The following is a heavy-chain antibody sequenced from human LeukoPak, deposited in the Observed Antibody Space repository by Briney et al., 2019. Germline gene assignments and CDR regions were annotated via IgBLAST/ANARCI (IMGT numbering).Heavy chain of an antibody. CDR2: INHSGST. J-gene: IGHJ4*02. D-gene: IGHD4-11*01. V-gene: IGHV4-34*01. Sequence: PSETLSLTCAVHGGSFGGYSWSWIGRPPGKGLEWIGEINHSGSTNYNPSLKSRVTISVDTSKNQFFLKLSSVTAADTAVYYCARRGQMTTINYFDYWGQGTLVTVSS. CDR3: ARRGQMTTINYFDY. CDR1: GGSFGGYS.